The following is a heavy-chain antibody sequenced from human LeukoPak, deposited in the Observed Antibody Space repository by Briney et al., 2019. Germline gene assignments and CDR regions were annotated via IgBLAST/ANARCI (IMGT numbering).Heavy chain of an antibody. CDR2: INPSGGST. V-gene: IGHV1-46*01. J-gene: IGHJ5*02. CDR3: ARTANYYGSGRENWFDP. D-gene: IGHD3-10*01. CDR1: GYTFTSYY. Sequence: ASVNVSCKASGYTFTSYYMHWVRQAPGQGLEWMGIINPSGGSTSYAQKFQGRVTMTRDMSTSTVYMELSSLRSEDTAVYYCARTANYYGSGRENWFDPWGQGTLVTVSS.